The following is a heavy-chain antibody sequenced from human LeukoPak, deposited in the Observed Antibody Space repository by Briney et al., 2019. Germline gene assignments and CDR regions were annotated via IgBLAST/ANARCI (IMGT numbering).Heavy chain of an antibody. D-gene: IGHD2-8*02. CDR3: AKDVTMTGSGGVFDY. V-gene: IGHV3-30*18. CDR1: GFTFSSYG. Sequence: GGSLRLSCAASGFTFSSYGMHWVRQAPGKGLEWVAVISYDGSNKYYADSVKGRFTISRDNSKNTLYLQMNSLRAEDTAVYYCAKDVTMTGSGGVFDYWGQGTLVTVSS. CDR2: ISYDGSNK. J-gene: IGHJ4*02.